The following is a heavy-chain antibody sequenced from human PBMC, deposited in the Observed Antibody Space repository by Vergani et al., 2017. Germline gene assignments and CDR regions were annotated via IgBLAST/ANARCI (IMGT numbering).Heavy chain of an antibody. CDR1: GYTLTELS. V-gene: IGHV1-24*01. J-gene: IGHJ3*02. D-gene: IGHD3-9*01. Sequence: QVQLVQSGAEVKKPGASVKVSCKVSGYTLTELSMHWVRQAPGKGLEWMGGFDPEDGETIYAQKFQGRVTMTEETSTDTAYMELSSLRSEDTAVYYCATVDGLSEFDIWGQGTMVTVSS. CDR3: ATVDGLSEFDI. CDR2: FDPEDGET.